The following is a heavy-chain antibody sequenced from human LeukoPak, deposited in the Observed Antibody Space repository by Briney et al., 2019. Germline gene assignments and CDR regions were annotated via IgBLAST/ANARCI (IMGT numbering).Heavy chain of an antibody. J-gene: IGHJ4*02. CDR3: ARMKAVRDTGLFDL. V-gene: IGHV3-74*01. CDR2: INNDGTAT. Sequence: GGSLRLSCAASGFTFSAYWMHWVRQVPGKGLVWVSRINNDGTATFFADSVKGRFTISRDNAKNTLYLQMDSLRAEDTAVFFCARMKAVRDTGLFDLWGQGTLVSVSS. CDR1: GFTFSAYW. D-gene: IGHD5-18*01.